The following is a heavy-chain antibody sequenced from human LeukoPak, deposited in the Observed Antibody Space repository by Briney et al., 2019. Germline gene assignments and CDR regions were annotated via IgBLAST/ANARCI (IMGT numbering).Heavy chain of an antibody. J-gene: IGHJ4*02. D-gene: IGHD5-12*01. CDR2: IYHSGST. CDR3: ASHSGYDLYFDY. Sequence: PSETLSLTCAVSGGSISSGGYSWSWIRQPPGKGLVWIGYIYHSGSTYYNPSLKSRVTISVDRSKNQFSLKLSSVTAADTAVYYCASHSGYDLYFDYWGQGTLVTVSS. CDR1: GGSISSGGYS. V-gene: IGHV4-30-2*01.